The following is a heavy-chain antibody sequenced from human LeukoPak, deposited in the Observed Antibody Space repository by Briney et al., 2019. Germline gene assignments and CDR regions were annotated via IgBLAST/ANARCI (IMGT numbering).Heavy chain of an antibody. J-gene: IGHJ6*02. Sequence: APVTVSCTVSGYTLTELSMHWVRQAPGKGLEWMGGFDPEDGETIYAQKFQGRVTMTEDTSTDTAYMELSSLRSEDTAVYYCATITAGELLPNYGMDVWGQGTTVTVSS. D-gene: IGHD1-26*01. CDR2: FDPEDGET. CDR3: ATITAGELLPNYGMDV. CDR1: GYTLTELS. V-gene: IGHV1-24*01.